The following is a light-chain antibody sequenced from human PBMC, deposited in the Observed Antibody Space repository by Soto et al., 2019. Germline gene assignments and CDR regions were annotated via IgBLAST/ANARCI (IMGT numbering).Light chain of an antibody. CDR1: SSNIGSNY. J-gene: IGLJ3*02. Sequence: QSVLTQPPSASGTPGQRVTISCSGSSSNIGSNYVYWYQQLPGTAPKLLIYRNNQRPSGVPDRFSGSKSGTSASLAISGLRSEYEADYYCAAWDDSLSGPWVFVGGTQLTVL. CDR2: RNN. CDR3: AAWDDSLSGPWV. V-gene: IGLV1-47*01.